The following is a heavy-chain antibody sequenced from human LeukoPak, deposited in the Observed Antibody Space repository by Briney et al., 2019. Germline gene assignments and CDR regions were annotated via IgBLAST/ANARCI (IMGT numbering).Heavy chain of an antibody. Sequence: SETLSLTCAVYGGSFSGYYWSWIRQPPGKGLEWIGSIYYSGSTYYNPSLKSRVTISVDTSKNQFSLKLSSVTAADTAVYYCARVVGATYYFDYWGQGTLVTVSS. V-gene: IGHV4-34*01. CDR2: IYYSGST. J-gene: IGHJ4*02. CDR1: GGSFSGYY. D-gene: IGHD1-26*01. CDR3: ARVVGATYYFDY.